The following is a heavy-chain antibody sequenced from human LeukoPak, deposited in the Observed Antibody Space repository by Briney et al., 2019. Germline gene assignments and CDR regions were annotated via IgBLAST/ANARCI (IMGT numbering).Heavy chain of an antibody. Sequence: SETLSLTCAVYGGSFSGYYWSWIRQPPGKGLEWIWEINHSGSTNYNPSLKSRVTISVDTSKNQFSLKLSSVTAADTAVYYCARGLGYSSGSDFDYWGQGTLVTVPS. CDR3: ARGLGYSSGSDFDY. J-gene: IGHJ4*02. V-gene: IGHV4-34*01. CDR2: INHSGST. CDR1: GGSFSGYY. D-gene: IGHD6-19*01.